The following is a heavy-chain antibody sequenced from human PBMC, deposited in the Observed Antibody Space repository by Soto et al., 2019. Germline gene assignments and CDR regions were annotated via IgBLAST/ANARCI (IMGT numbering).Heavy chain of an antibody. J-gene: IGHJ4*02. Sequence: GASVKVSCKAAGYTFTSYYMHWVRQAPGQGLEWMGIINPSGGSTSYAQKFQGRVTMTRDTSTSTVYMELSSLRSEDTAVYYCARDPSSSGIAVAGTMYYDDYWGQGTLVTVSS. CDR1: GYTFTSYY. D-gene: IGHD6-19*01. CDR2: INPSGGST. CDR3: ARDPSSSGIAVAGTMYYDDY. V-gene: IGHV1-46*01.